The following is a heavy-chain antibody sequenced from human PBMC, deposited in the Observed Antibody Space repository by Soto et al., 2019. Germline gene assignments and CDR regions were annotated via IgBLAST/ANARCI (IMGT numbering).Heavy chain of an antibody. D-gene: IGHD6-19*01. CDR1: GFSFYTYG. CDR2: IWYDGSKK. CDR3: VSTSVAGTFDN. J-gene: IGHJ4*02. V-gene: IGHV3-33*01. Sequence: GGSLRLSCAASGFSFYTYGMHWVRQAPGKGLEWVALIWYDGSKKYYADSVKGRVTISRDNSKNTVYLQMNSLRAEDTAVYYCVSTSVAGTFDNWGQGTLVTVSS.